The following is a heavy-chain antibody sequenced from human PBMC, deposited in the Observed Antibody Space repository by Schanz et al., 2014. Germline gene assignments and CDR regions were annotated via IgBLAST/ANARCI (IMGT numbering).Heavy chain of an antibody. V-gene: IGHV4-59*08. CDR1: GYSVSHDH. D-gene: IGHD3-16*01. Sequence: QVQLQESGPGLVKPSETLSLTCTVAGYSVSHDHWSWIRQPPGKGLEYIGYIYYGGDANYNPSLESRVTFSYDTSKTQFSQKLSSVTAADTAVYYCARLHYVSARDFDFWGQGIPVTVSS. J-gene: IGHJ4*02. CDR3: ARLHYVSARDFDF. CDR2: IYYGGDA.